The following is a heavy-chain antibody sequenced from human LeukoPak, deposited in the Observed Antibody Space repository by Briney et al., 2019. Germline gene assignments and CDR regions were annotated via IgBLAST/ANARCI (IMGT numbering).Heavy chain of an antibody. Sequence: SQTLSLTCTVSGGSLSSGGYYWSWIRQHPGKGLEWLGYIYYSGSTYYHPSLKSRVTISVDTSKSQFSLKLSSVTAADTAVYYCARGAMVRGVKWVDYWGQGTLVTVSS. J-gene: IGHJ4*02. CDR2: IYYSGST. V-gene: IGHV4-31*03. CDR1: GGSLSSGGYY. D-gene: IGHD3-10*01. CDR3: ARGAMVRGVKWVDY.